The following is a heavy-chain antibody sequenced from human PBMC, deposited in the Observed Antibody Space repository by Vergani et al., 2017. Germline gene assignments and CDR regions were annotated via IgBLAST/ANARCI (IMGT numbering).Heavy chain of an antibody. CDR1: GGSISSYY. CDR2: ISSSSSYI. Sequence: VQLQESGPGLVKPSETLSLTCTVSGGSISSYYWSWIRQPPGKGLEWVSSISSSSSYIYYADSVKGRFTISRDNAKNSLYLQMNSLRAEDTAVYYCAREIGYCSGGSCYSLGYFDYWGQGTLVTVSS. D-gene: IGHD2-15*01. V-gene: IGHV3-21*01. CDR3: AREIGYCSGGSCYSLGYFDY. J-gene: IGHJ4*02.